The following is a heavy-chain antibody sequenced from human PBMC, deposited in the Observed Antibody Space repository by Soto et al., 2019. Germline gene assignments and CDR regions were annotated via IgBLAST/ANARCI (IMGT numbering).Heavy chain of an antibody. CDR2: IYYSGST. CDR3: ARKSGSRYDFWSGYHYYYYYMDV. J-gene: IGHJ6*03. CDR1: GGSISSSSYY. Sequence: SETLSLTCTVSGGSISSSSYYWGWIRQPPGKGLEWIGSIYYSGSTYYNPSLKSRVTISVDTSKNQFSLKLSSVTAADTAVYYCARKSGSRYDFWSGYHYYYYYMDVWGKGTTVTVSS. D-gene: IGHD3-3*01. V-gene: IGHV4-39*01.